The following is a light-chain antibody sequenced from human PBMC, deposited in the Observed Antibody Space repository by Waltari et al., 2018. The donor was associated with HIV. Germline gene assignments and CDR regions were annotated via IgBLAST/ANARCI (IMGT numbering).Light chain of an antibody. V-gene: IGLV1-47*01. Sequence: QSVLTQPPSASGTPGQRVTISCSGSSSNIGSNYVYWYQQVPGTAPKLLIYTNNRRPSGVPDRFSGSKSGTSASLAISGLRSEDEADYYCAAWDDSLWVFGGGTKLTVL. CDR2: TNN. J-gene: IGLJ3*02. CDR1: SSNIGSNY. CDR3: AAWDDSLWV.